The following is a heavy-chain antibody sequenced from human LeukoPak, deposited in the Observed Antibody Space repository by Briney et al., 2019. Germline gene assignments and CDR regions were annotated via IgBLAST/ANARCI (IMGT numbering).Heavy chain of an antibody. CDR2: INHSGST. V-gene: IGHV4-34*01. J-gene: IGHJ5*02. D-gene: IGHD6-19*01. CDR3: ARKCSSGWYGGLSNWFDP. Sequence: PSETLSLTCAVYGGSFSGYYWSWIRQPPGKGLEWIGEINHSGSTNYNPSLKSRVTISVDTSKNQFSLKLSSVTAADTAVYYCARKCSSGWYGGLSNWFDPWGQGTLVTVSS. CDR1: GGSFSGYY.